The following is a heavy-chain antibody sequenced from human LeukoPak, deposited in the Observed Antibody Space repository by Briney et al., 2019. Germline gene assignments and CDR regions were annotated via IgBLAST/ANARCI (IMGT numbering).Heavy chain of an antibody. CDR1: GYSISSGYY. D-gene: IGHD5-18*01. J-gene: IGHJ4*02. Sequence: SETLSLTCTVSGYSISSGYYWGWIRQPPGKGLEWIGSIYHSGSTCYNPSLKSRVTISVDTSKNQFSLKLSSVTAADTAVYYCARTTSELWSDTYYFDYWGQGSLVTVSS. CDR3: ARTTSELWSDTYYFDY. CDR2: IYHSGST. V-gene: IGHV4-38-2*02.